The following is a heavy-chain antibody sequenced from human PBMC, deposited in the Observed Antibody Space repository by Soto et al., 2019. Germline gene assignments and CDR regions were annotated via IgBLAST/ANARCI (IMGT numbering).Heavy chain of an antibody. CDR2: LLYRGTA. J-gene: IGHJ3*01. D-gene: IGHD1-26*01. CDR3: AREKDRILGGYAFGY. Sequence: SETLSLTCSVSGSSISPYYWTWLRQAPGKGLEWIGYLLYRGTATYNPALKSRVTISLDTSKKQVSLRLSSVTAADTAVYYCAREKDRILGGYAFGYWGPGTMVTVS. V-gene: IGHV4-59*01. CDR1: GSSISPYY.